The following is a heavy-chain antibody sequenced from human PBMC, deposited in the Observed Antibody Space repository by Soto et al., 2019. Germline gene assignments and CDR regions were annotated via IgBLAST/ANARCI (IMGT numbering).Heavy chain of an antibody. V-gene: IGHV2-5*01. D-gene: IGHD6-13*01. CDR3: AHSRVFDWFDP. CDR2: IFWNDDE. J-gene: IGHJ5*02. Sequence: SGPTLVNPTQTLTLTCTFSGFSLSTSEVGVGWIRQPPGKALEWLALIFWNDDERYNPSLKRRLTITKDISKNHVVLTMTNMDPMDTATYYCAHSRVFDWFDPWGQGTPVTVS. CDR1: GFSLSTSEVG.